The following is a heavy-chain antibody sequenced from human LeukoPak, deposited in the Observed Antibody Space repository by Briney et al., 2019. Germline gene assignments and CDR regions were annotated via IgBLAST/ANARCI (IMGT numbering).Heavy chain of an antibody. V-gene: IGHV3-30*04. CDR2: ISYDGSNK. J-gene: IGHJ4*02. Sequence: GGSLRLSCAAPGFTFSSYAMHWVRQAPGKGLEWVAVISYDGSNKYYADSVKGRFTISRDNSKNTLYLQMNSLRAEDTAVYYCASVTSYFGDYWGQGTLVTVSS. CDR1: GFTFSSYA. D-gene: IGHD2/OR15-2a*01. CDR3: ASVTSYFGDY.